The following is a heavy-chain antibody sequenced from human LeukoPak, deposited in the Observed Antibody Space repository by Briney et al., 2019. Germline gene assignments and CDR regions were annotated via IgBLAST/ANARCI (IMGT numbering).Heavy chain of an antibody. J-gene: IGHJ3*02. Sequence: PGGSLRLSCAASGFTFDDYAMHWVRQAPGQGLEWVSGISWNSGSIGYADSVKGRFTISRDNAKNSLYLQMNSLRAEDTALYYCAKAQYSGSYNAFDIWGQGTMVTVSS. D-gene: IGHD1-26*01. CDR3: AKAQYSGSYNAFDI. CDR1: GFTFDDYA. CDR2: ISWNSGSI. V-gene: IGHV3-9*01.